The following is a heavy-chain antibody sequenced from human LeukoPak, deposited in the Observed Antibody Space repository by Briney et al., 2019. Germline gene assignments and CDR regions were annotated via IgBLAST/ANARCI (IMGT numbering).Heavy chain of an antibody. CDR2: INHSGST. J-gene: IGHJ6*02. D-gene: IGHD2-8*01. CDR1: GGSFSGYY. V-gene: IGHV4-34*01. CDR3: ARLVWNYYGMDV. Sequence: PSETLSLTCAVYGGSFSGYYWSWIRQPPGKGLGWIGEINHSGSTNYNPSLKSRVTISVDTSKNQFSLKLSSVTAADTAVYYCARLVWNYYGMDVWGQGTTVTVSS.